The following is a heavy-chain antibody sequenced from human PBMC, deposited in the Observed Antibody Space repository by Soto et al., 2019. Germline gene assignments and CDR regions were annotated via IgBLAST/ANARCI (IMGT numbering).Heavy chain of an antibody. CDR1: GGTLSSSA. V-gene: IGHV1-69*01. CDR3: ARGESSDTGDDV. D-gene: IGHD3-22*01. CDR2: TIPILGTA. Sequence: QVHLVQSGAEVRKPGSSVKVSCQASGGTLSSSAVSWVRQAPGQGLEWVGGTIPILGTAHYAQQFQGRVNFPADDYTTTAYMELSSLSSEDTAMYFGARGESSDTGDDVWGQGTLVTVSS. J-gene: IGHJ4*02.